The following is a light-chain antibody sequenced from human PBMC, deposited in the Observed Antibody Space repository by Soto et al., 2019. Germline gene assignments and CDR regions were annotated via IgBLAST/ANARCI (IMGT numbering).Light chain of an antibody. Sequence: DWYQQKPGQAPRLLIYGASSRATGVPDRFSGGGSGKDITRTMSAVAADVLALYSCQPFVNSATWTVGQGTKVDIK. CDR3: QPFVNSATWT. V-gene: IGKV3-20*01. CDR2: GAS. J-gene: IGKJ1*01.